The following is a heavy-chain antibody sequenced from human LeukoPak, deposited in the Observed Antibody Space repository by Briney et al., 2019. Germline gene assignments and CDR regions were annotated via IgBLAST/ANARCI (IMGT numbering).Heavy chain of an antibody. CDR1: GFTFSSYE. CDR3: ARGGYSYGYTYFDY. J-gene: IGHJ4*02. D-gene: IGHD5-18*01. CDR2: ISSSGSTI. V-gene: IGHV3-48*03. Sequence: GSLRLSCAASGFTFSSYEMNWVGQAPGKGLEGVSYISSSGSTIYYADSVKGRFTISRDNAKNSLYLQMNSLRAEDTAVYYCARGGYSYGYTYFDYWGQGTLVTVSS.